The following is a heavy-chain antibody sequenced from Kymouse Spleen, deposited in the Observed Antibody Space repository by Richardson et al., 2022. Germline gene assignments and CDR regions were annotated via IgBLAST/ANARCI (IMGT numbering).Heavy chain of an antibody. CDR3: ARDYSNYGGDYYYGMDV. CDR2: IYYSGST. D-gene: IGHD4-11,IGHD4-11*01. V-gene: IGHV4-31*03. CDR1: GGSISSGGYY. Sequence: QVQLQESGPGLVKPSQTLSLTCTVSGGSISSGGYYWSWIRQHPGKGLEWIGYIYYSGSTYYNPSLKSRVTISVDTSKNQFSLKLSSVTAADTAVYYCARDYSNYGGDYYYGMDVWGQGTTVTVSS. J-gene: IGHJ6*02.